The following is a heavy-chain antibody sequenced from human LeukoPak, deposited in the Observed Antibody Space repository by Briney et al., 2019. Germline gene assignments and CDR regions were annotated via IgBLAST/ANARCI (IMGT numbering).Heavy chain of an antibody. CDR2: TNADGSIT. Sequence: PGGSLRLSCAASGFTFDDYGMSWVRQVPGTGPVWVSRTNADGSITDYTDSVKGRFTISRDNAKDTLYLQMNSLRPEDTAVYYCGRDLGGRGGAWGQGTLVTVSS. D-gene: IGHD3-16*01. CDR3: GRDLGGRGGA. CDR1: GFTFDDYG. V-gene: IGHV3-74*01. J-gene: IGHJ5*02.